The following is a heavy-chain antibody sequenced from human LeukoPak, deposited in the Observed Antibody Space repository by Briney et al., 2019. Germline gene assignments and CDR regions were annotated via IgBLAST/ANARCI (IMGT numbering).Heavy chain of an antibody. CDR3: ARDPNYDFWSGLVHP. CDR2: IYHSGST. D-gene: IGHD3-3*01. CDR1: GGSISSSSYY. V-gene: IGHV4-30-2*01. J-gene: IGHJ5*02. Sequence: PSETLSLTCTVSGGSISSSSYYWSWIRQPPGKGLEWIGYIYHSGSTYYNPSLKSRVTISLDRSKNQFSLKLSTVTAADTAIYYCARDPNYDFWSGLVHPWGQGTLVTVSS.